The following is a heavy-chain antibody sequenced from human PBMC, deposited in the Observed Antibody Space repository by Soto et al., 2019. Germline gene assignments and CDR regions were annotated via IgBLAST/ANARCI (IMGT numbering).Heavy chain of an antibody. V-gene: IGHV1-69*06. CDR3: ARDREMATSTGDAFDI. Sequence: SEKVSWKASGGTFSSYAISWVRQAPGQGLEWMGGIIPIFGTANYAQRFQGRVTITADKSTSTAYMELSSLRSEDTAVYYCARDREMATSTGDAFDIWGQGTMVTVSS. CDR1: GGTFSSYA. D-gene: IGHD5-12*01. J-gene: IGHJ3*02. CDR2: IIPIFGTA.